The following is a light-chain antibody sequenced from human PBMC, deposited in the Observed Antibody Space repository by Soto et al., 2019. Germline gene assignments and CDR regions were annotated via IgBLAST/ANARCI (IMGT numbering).Light chain of an antibody. J-gene: IGKJ1*01. CDR3: QQYRTYPWT. V-gene: IGKV1-5*01. CDR2: DAS. CDR1: QSISSW. Sequence: DIQMTQYPSTLSASVGDRVTITCRASQSISSWLAWYQQKPGKAPKVLIFDASSLESGVPSRFSGSGSATEFTLTISSLQPDDFATYYRQQYRTYPWTFGQGTKVDIK.